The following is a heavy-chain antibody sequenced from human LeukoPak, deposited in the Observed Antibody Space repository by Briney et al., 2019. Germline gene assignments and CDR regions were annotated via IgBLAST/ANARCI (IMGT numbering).Heavy chain of an antibody. CDR1: GGSISSYY. Sequence: PSETLSLICTVWGGSISSYYWICLRQPPGKGLEWIGNIYYSGSTNYNLSLKSRVTILLDTSNTQNSLKLTSVTAADTAVYYCSRGGSYFHAMDVWGHGTTVTVSS. V-gene: IGHV4-59*01. D-gene: IGHD5-12*01. CDR3: SRGGSYFHAMDV. J-gene: IGHJ6*02. CDR2: IYYSGST.